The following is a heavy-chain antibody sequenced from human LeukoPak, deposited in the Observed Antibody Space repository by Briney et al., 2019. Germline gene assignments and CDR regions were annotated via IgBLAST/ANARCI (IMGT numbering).Heavy chain of an antibody. CDR3: ARDRSSSWGNWFDP. J-gene: IGHJ5*02. CDR1: GFTFSSYE. CDR2: ISSSGSTI. Sequence: GGSLRLSCAASGFTFSSYEMNWVRQAPGKGLEWVSYISSSGSTIYYAASVKCRFTISRDNAKNSLYLQMNSLRAEDTAVYYCARDRSSSWGNWFDPWGQGTLVTVSS. D-gene: IGHD6-13*01. V-gene: IGHV3-48*03.